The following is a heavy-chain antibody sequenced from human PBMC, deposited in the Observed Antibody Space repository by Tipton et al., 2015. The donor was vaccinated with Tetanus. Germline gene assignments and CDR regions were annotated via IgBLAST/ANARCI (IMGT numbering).Heavy chain of an antibody. V-gene: IGHV4-31*03. CDR1: GDSIGSSGYF. J-gene: IGHJ4*02. D-gene: IGHD3-16*01. Sequence: TLSLTCTVSGDSIGSSGYFRSWIRQAPGKGLEWIGHVYSGGSFDYTPSLESRLTLSMDTSKNSFSLKLTSVTPADTALYYCARIGVSTDAYYFDFWGPGTLVTVSS. CDR2: VYSGGSF. CDR3: ARIGVSTDAYYFDF.